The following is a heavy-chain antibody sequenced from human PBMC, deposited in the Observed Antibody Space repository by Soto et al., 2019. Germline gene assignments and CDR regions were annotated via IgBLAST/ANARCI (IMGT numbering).Heavy chain of an antibody. Sequence: SETLSLTCTVPGGSISRTSSYWGWIRQPPGEGLGWIGSLFYGVGTYYNPSLKGRGTISADTPKNQISLKLSSVTAADTAVYYCATWEYENNDWKETWGQGTLVTVSS. CDR1: GGSISRTSSY. J-gene: IGHJ5*02. D-gene: IGHD1-26*01. CDR2: LFYGVGT. CDR3: ATWEYENNDWKET. V-gene: IGHV4-39*01.